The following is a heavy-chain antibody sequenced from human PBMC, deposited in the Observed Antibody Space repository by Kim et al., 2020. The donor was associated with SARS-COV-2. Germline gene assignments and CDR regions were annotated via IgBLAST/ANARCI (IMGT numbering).Heavy chain of an antibody. V-gene: IGHV4-34*01. CDR2: INHSGST. CDR3: ARKTGYGDFLYYYYYGMDV. CDR1: GGSFSGYY. J-gene: IGHJ6*02. D-gene: IGHD4-17*01. Sequence: SETLSLTCAVYGGSFSGYYWSWIRQPPGKGLEWIGEINHSGSTNYNPSLKSRVTISVDTSKNQFSLKLSSVTAADTAVYYCARKTGYGDFLYYYYYGMDVWGQGTTVTVSS.